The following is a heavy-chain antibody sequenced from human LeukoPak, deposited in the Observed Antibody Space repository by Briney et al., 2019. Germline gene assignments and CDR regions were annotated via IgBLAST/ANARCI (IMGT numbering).Heavy chain of an antibody. CDR2: INPNSGGT. J-gene: IGHJ4*02. V-gene: IGHV1-2*02. CDR3: ARYRYYYGSGSYVPRFDS. Sequence: ASVKVSCKASGYTFTGYYMHWVRQAPGQGLEWMGWINPNSGGTNYAQKFQGRVTMTRDTSISTAYMELSRLRSDDTAVYYCARYRYYYGSGSYVPRFDSWGQGTLVTVSS. D-gene: IGHD3-10*01. CDR1: GYTFTGYY.